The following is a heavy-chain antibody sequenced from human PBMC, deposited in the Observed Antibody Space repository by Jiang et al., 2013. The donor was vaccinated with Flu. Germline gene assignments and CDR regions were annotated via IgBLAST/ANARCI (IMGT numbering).Heavy chain of an antibody. V-gene: IGHV3-33*01. Sequence: SLRLSCAASGFTFSSYGMHWVRQAPGKGLEWVAVIWYDGSNKYYADSVKGRFTISRDNSKNTLYLQMNSLRAEDTAVYYCARDGVTMVRGVMDYYGMDVWGQGTTVTVSS. D-gene: IGHD3-10*01. J-gene: IGHJ6*02. CDR2: IWYDGSNK. CDR1: GFTFSSYG. CDR3: ARDGVTMVRGVMDYYGMDV.